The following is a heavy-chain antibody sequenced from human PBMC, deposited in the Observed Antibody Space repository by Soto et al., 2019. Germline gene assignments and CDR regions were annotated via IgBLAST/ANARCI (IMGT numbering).Heavy chain of an antibody. Sequence: PSETLSLTCTFSVGSVRSGSYYCSGIRQPPWKGLEWIGYIYYSGSTNYNPSLKSRVTISVDTSKNQFSLKLSSVTAADTAVYYCARSSYTTGGNWSEPLGQRTLVSGS. CDR3: ARSSYTTGGNWSEP. D-gene: IGHD4-17*01. CDR2: IYYSGST. J-gene: IGHJ5*02. V-gene: IGHV4-61*01. CDR1: VGSVRSGSYY.